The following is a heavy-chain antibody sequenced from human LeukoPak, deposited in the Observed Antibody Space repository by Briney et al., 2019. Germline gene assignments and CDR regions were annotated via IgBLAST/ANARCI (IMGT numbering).Heavy chain of an antibody. Sequence: GESLQISCKGSGFSFTTYWIGWVRQMPGKGLEWMGIIYPGDSDTRYSPSFQGQITISADKSISTAYLQWSSLKASDTAMYYCARRSPAADIDYWGQGTLVTVSS. CDR1: GFSFTTYW. V-gene: IGHV5-51*01. CDR2: IYPGDSDT. CDR3: ARRSPAADIDY. J-gene: IGHJ4*02. D-gene: IGHD6-13*01.